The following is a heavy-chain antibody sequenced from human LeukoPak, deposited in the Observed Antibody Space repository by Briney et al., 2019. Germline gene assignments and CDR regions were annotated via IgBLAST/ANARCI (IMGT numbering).Heavy chain of an antibody. Sequence: SETLSLTCTVSGGSISSSSYYWGWIRQPPGKGLEWIGSIYYSGSTYYNPSLKSRVTISVDTSKNQFSLKLSSVTAADTAVYYCARHSVEMALQGWGQGTPVTVSS. CDR2: IYYSGST. D-gene: IGHD5-24*01. J-gene: IGHJ4*02. V-gene: IGHV4-39*07. CDR3: ARHSVEMALQG. CDR1: GGSISSSSYY.